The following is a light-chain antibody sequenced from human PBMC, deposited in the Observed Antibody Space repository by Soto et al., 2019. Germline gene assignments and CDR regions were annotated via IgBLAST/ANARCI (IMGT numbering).Light chain of an antibody. CDR2: EVN. CDR3: SSYAGGPYV. Sequence: QSALTQPPSASGSPGQSVTISCTGTSSDVGGYNYVSWYQQHPGKAPKLMISEVNKRPSGVPDRFSGSKSGNTASLTVSGLQAEDEAGYYCSSYAGGPYVFGTGTKVTVL. J-gene: IGLJ1*01. CDR1: SSDVGGYNY. V-gene: IGLV2-8*01.